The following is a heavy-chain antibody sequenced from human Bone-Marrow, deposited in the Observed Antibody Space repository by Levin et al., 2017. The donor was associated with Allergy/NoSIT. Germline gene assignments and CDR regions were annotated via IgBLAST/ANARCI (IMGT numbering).Heavy chain of an antibody. CDR1: GDSISSHHY. D-gene: IGHD6-19*01. CDR3: ARGCLSSGWQYYFDL. Sequence: SETLSLTCAVSGDSISSHHYWNWVRQPPGKGLEWIGEIYHRGNTNYNPSLKSRLTISVDKSKNQFSLRLTYATAEDTAISYCARGCLSSGWQYYFDLWGQGALVTVSS. J-gene: IGHJ4*02. V-gene: IGHV4-4*02. CDR2: IYHRGNT.